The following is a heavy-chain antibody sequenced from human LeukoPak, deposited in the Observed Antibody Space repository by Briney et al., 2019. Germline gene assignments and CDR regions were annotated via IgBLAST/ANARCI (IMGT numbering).Heavy chain of an antibody. CDR1: GYTFTSYA. CDR3: ARGSLGYCSSTSCYDYYYYYMDI. J-gene: IGHJ6*03. V-gene: IGHV1-18*01. Sequence: ASVKVSCTASGYTFTSYAMNWVRQAPGQGLEWMGWISAYNGNTNYAQKLQGRVTMTTDTSTSTAYMELRSLRSDDTAVYYCARGSLGYCSSTSCYDYYYYYMDIWGKGTTVTVSS. D-gene: IGHD2-2*01. CDR2: ISAYNGNT.